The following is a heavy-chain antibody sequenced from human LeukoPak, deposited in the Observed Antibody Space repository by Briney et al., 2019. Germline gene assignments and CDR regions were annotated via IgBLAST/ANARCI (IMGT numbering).Heavy chain of an antibody. CDR3: ARRGSSWALDY. Sequence: SGTLSLTCAVPGASISSSNWWSWVRQPPGKGLEWIGEIFHSGNTNYNPSLKSRVTISVDTSKNQFSLKLSSVTAADTAVYYCARRGSSWALDYWGQGTLVTVSS. V-gene: IGHV4-4*02. CDR2: IFHSGNT. CDR1: GASISSSNW. D-gene: IGHD6-13*01. J-gene: IGHJ4*02.